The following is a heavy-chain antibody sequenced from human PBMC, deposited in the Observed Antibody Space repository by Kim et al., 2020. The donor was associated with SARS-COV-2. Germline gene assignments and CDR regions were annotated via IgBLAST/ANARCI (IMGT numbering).Heavy chain of an antibody. CDR2: INHSGST. Sequence: SETLSLTCAVYGGSFSGYYWSWIRQPPGKGLEWIGEINHSGSTNYNPSLKSRVTISVDTSKNQSSLKLSSVTAADTAVYYCARGRSSLTYFDYWGQGTLVTVSS. D-gene: IGHD6-6*01. CDR1: GGSFSGYY. J-gene: IGHJ4*02. CDR3: ARGRSSLTYFDY. V-gene: IGHV4-34*01.